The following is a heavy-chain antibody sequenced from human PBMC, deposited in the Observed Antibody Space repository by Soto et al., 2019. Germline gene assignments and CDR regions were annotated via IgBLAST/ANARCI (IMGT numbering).Heavy chain of an antibody. CDR2: IIPIFGTA. CDR3: ASGEQLAGGGMDV. D-gene: IGHD6-6*01. V-gene: IGHV1-69*01. J-gene: IGHJ6*02. CDR1: GGTFSSYA. Sequence: QVQLVQSGAEVKKPGSSVKVSCKASGGTFSSYAISWVRQAPGQGLEWMGGIIPIFGTANYAQKLQGRVTITAEESTSTAYMEMSSLRSEETAVYYCASGEQLAGGGMDVWGQGTTVTVSS.